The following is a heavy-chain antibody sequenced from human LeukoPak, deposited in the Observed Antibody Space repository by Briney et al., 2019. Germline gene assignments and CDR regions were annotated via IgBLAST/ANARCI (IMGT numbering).Heavy chain of an antibody. Sequence: GGSLRLSCAASGFTVSSNYMSWVRQAPGKGLEWVSVIYSGGSTYYADSVKGRFTISRDNSKNTLYLQMNSLRAEDTAVHYCARSTYCSSTSCNWFDPWGQGTLVTVSS. CDR3: ARSTYCSSTSCNWFDP. V-gene: IGHV3-66*01. CDR2: IYSGGST. D-gene: IGHD2-2*01. J-gene: IGHJ5*02. CDR1: GFTVSSNY.